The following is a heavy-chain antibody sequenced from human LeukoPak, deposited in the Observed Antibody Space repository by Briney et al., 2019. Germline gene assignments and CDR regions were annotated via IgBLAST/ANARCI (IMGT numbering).Heavy chain of an antibody. J-gene: IGHJ4*02. CDR1: GFTITNNW. CDR2: IKMDERSA. CDR3: ATVFKGSSLQDY. D-gene: IGHD3-10*01. Sequence: GGSLRLSCTVSGFTITNNWMYWIRQAPGRGLVWVSRIKMDERSAVYADSVKGRFIISRDNAKNTVYLQMNSLRADDTAVYYCATVFKGSSLQDYWGQGTLVTVSS. V-gene: IGHV3-74*03.